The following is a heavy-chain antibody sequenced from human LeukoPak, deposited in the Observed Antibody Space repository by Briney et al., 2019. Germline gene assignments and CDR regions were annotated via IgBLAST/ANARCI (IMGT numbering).Heavy chain of an antibody. CDR2: INHSGRT. V-gene: IGHV4-34*01. CDR1: GGSFSGYY. CDR3: AINKGGYCSSTSCHGRRNWFDP. Sequence: KPSETLSLACAVYGGSFSGYYWSWNRQPEGKVLEWIGEINHSGRTTYNPSLKSRFTISVDPSKNQFSLKLASVTAADTAVYYCAINKGGYCSSTSCHGRRNWFDPWGQGTLVTVSS. D-gene: IGHD2-2*01. J-gene: IGHJ5*02.